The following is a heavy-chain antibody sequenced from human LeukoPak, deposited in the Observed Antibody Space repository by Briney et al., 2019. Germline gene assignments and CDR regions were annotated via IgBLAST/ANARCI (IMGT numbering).Heavy chain of an antibody. CDR3: ARGTAAAETFDP. J-gene: IGHJ5*02. V-gene: IGHV4-59*01. D-gene: IGHD6-13*01. CDR1: GGSISSYY. Sequence: PSETLSLTCTVSGGSISSYYWSWIRQPPGKGLEWIGYIYYSGSTSYNPSLKSRVTISVDTSKNQFSLKLSSVTAADTAVYYCARGTAAAETFDPWGQGTLVTVSS. CDR2: IYYSGST.